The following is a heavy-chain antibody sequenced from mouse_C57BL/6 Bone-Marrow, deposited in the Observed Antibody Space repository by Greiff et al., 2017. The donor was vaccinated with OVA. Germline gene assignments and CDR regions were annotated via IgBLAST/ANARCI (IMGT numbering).Heavy chain of an antibody. J-gene: IGHJ2*01. CDR3: ASPLYYYGSFDY. CDR1: GFNIKNTY. D-gene: IGHD1-1*01. Sequence: EVQLQQSVAELVRPGASVKLSCTASGFNIKNTYMHWVKQRPEQGLEWIGRIDPANGNTKYDPKFQGKATITADTSTNTSYLQLSSLTSEDTAIYYSASPLYYYGSFDYWGQGTTLTVSS. CDR2: IDPANGNT. V-gene: IGHV14-3*01.